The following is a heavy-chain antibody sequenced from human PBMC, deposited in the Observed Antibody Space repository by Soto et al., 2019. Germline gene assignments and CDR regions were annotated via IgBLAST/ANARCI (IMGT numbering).Heavy chain of an antibody. J-gene: IGHJ4*02. CDR2: ISSSSSYT. V-gene: IGHV3-11*05. CDR3: ATGQNYYDSSGYYYS. CDR1: GFTFSDYY. Sequence: QVQLVESGGGLVKPGGSLRLSCAASGFTFSDYYMSWIRQAPGKGLEWVSYISSSSSYTNYADSVKGRFTISRDNAKNSLYLQMNSLGAEDTAVYYCATGQNYYDSSGYYYSWGQGTLVTVSS. D-gene: IGHD3-22*01.